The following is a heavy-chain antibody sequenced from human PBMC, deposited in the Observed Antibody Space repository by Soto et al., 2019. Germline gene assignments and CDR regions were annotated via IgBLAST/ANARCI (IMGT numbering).Heavy chain of an antibody. V-gene: IGHV4-59*08. CDR1: GGSISSYY. Sequence: PSETLSLTCTVSGGSISSYYWSWIRQPPGKGLEWIGYIYYSGSTNYNPSLKSRVTISVDTSKNQFSLKLSSVTAADTAVYYCARTTPYSSGGSCYSIDYWGQGTLVTVSS. J-gene: IGHJ4*02. CDR2: IYYSGST. CDR3: ARTTPYSSGGSCYSIDY. D-gene: IGHD2-15*01.